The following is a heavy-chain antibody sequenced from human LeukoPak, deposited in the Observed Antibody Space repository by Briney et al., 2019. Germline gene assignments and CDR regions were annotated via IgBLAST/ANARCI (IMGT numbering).Heavy chain of an antibody. Sequence: PGGSLRLSCAASGFTFSSYGMHWVRQAPGKGLEWVAFIRYDGSNKYYADSVEGRFTISRDNSKNTLYLQMNSLRAEDTAVYYCAKGPFNYWGQGTLVTVSS. J-gene: IGHJ4*02. CDR1: GFTFSSYG. D-gene: IGHD2/OR15-2a*01. CDR2: IRYDGSNK. CDR3: AKGPFNY. V-gene: IGHV3-30*02.